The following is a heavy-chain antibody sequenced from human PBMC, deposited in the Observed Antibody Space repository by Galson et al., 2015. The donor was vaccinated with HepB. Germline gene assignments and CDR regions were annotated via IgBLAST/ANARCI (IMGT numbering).Heavy chain of an antibody. V-gene: IGHV6-1*01. CDR2: TYYRSKWYD. D-gene: IGHD7-27*01. J-gene: IGHJ4*02. CDR1: GDSVSSNSAT. CDR3: AKLGGGEGY. Sequence: CAISGDSVSSNSATWDWIRQSPSRGLEWLGRTYYRSKWYDGYAVSVKSRTTIKADTSKNQFSLQLNSVTPEDTAVYYCAKLGGGEGYWGQGTLVTVSS.